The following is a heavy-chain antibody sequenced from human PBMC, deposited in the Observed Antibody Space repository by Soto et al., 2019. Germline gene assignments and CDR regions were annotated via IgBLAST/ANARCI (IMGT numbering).Heavy chain of an antibody. CDR3: ARHQSHSSSYVDP. D-gene: IGHD6-13*01. CDR1: GGSISSYY. V-gene: IGHV4-59*04. J-gene: IGHJ5*02. Sequence: PSETPSLTFTVSGGSISSYYLSWIRQPPGKGLEWIGYIYYSGSTYYNPSLKSRATISVDTSKNQFSLKLSSVTAADTAVYYCARHQSHSSSYVDPWGQGTLVTVSS. CDR2: IYYSGST.